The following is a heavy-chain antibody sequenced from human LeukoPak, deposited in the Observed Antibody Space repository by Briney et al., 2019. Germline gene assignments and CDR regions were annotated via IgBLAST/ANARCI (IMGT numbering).Heavy chain of an antibody. Sequence: GASVRVSCRASGYTFTIYAMHWVRQAPGQRREWMGWINAGNGNTKYSQKFQGRVTITRDTSASTAYMELSSLRSEDTAVYYCARGTANKLFSRQLNWFDPWGQGTLVTVSS. J-gene: IGHJ5*02. CDR2: INAGNGNT. D-gene: IGHD1-1*01. V-gene: IGHV1-3*01. CDR3: ARGTANKLFSRQLNWFDP. CDR1: GYTFTIYA.